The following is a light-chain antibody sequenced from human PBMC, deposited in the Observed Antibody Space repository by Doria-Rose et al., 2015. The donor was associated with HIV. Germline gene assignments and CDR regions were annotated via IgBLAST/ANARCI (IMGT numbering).Light chain of an antibody. CDR2: DGS. Sequence: TQSPGTLSLSPGEGATLSCRASQSFSSTYLAWYQQKPGQAPSLLIYDGSTRATGIPDRFSASGSGTDFTLTINRLEPEDFALYYRHQYGTSWTFGQGSKLKI. CDR1: QSFSSTY. CDR3: HQYGTSWT. V-gene: IGKV3-20*01. J-gene: IGKJ1*01.